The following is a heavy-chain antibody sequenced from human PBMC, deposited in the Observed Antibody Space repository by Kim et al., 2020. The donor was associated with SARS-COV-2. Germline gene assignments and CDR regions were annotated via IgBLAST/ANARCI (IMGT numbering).Heavy chain of an antibody. Sequence: ASVKVSCKASGHTFSNYDINWVRQATGQGLEWMGWMNPNSGNTGFAQRFQGRVTMTRDTSINTAYMDLSSLRSDDTAVYYCATSRSNLDFWSGETRGGR. D-gene: IGHD3-3*01. CDR3: ATSRSNLDFWSGETR. J-gene: IGHJ2*01. V-gene: IGHV1-8*01. CDR1: GHTFSNYD. CDR2: MNPNSGNT.